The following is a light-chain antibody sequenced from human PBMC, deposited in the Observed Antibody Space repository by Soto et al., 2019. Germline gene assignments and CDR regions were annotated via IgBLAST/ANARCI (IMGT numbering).Light chain of an antibody. V-gene: IGKV1-39*01. CDR1: QSISSY. CDR3: QQSYSTAMYT. J-gene: IGKJ2*01. Sequence: DIQMTQSPSSLSASVGDRVTITCRASQSISSYLNWYQQKPGKAPKLLIYAASSLQSGVQSRFSGSGSGTDFTLTISSLQPEDFATYYCQQSYSTAMYTFGQGTKLEIK. CDR2: AAS.